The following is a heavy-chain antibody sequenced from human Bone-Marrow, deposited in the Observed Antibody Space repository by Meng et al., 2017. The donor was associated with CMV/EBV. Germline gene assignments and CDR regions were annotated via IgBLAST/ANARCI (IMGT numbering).Heavy chain of an antibody. CDR2: INPSGGST. CDR3: ARVPVGVVEGSYDY. J-gene: IGHJ4*02. CDR1: GSTFTTYY. V-gene: IGHV1-46*01. D-gene: IGHD1-26*01. Sequence: ASGSTFTTYYIHWVRQAPGHGLEWMGIINPSGGSTSYAQKFQGRVTVTRDTSTSTVYMELSSLRSEDTAVYYCARVPVGVVEGSYDYWGQGTLVTVSS.